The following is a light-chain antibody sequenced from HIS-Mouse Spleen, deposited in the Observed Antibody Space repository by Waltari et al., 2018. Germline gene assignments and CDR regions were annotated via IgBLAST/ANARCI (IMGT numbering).Light chain of an antibody. CDR1: SSNIGSNY. CDR3: AAWDDSLSGVV. CDR2: RNK. V-gene: IGLV1-47*01. J-gene: IGLJ2*01. Sequence: QSVLTQPPSASGTPGQRVTISCSGSSSNIGSNYVYWYQQLPGTAPKLLIYRNKQRPEGVPDRFSGAKSGTSAALAISGLRSEDEADYYCAAWDDSLSGVVFGGGTKLTVL.